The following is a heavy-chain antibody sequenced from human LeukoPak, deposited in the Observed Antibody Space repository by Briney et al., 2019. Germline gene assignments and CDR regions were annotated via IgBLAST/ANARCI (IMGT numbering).Heavy chain of an antibody. Sequence: PSETLSLTCAVYGGSFSGYYWSWIRQPPGKGLEWIGEINHSGSTNNNSSLKSRVTISVDTSKNQFSLTLSSVTAADTAVYYCATRPDIASTGPGWFDPWGQGTLVTVSS. CDR1: GGSFSGYY. CDR3: ATRPDIASTGPGWFDP. CDR2: INHSGST. V-gene: IGHV4-34*01. J-gene: IGHJ5*02. D-gene: IGHD6-13*01.